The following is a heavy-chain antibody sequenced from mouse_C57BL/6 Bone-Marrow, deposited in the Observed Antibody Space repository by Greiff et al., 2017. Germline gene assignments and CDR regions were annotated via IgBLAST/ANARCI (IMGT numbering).Heavy chain of an antibody. D-gene: IGHD2-12*01. V-gene: IGHV1-55*01. CDR2: IYPGSGST. Sequence: VQLQQPGAELVKPGASVKMSCKASGYTFTSYWITWVKQRPGQGLEWIGDIYPGSGSTNYTEKFKSKATLTVDTSSSTAYMQLSSLTSEDSAVYYCARAYYSYYYAMDYWGQGTSVTVSS. J-gene: IGHJ4*01. CDR3: ARAYYSYYYAMDY. CDR1: GYTFTSYW.